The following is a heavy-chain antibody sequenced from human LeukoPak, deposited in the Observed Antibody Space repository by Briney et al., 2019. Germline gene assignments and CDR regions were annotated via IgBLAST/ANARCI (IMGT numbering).Heavy chain of an antibody. D-gene: IGHD1-14*01. CDR2: VSSSSSYI. Sequence: GSLRLSCAASGFTFSSYSMNWVRQAPGKGLEWVSSVSSSSSYIYYANSVKGRFTISRDNAKTSLYLQMNSLGVEGTAVYYCARWDRFHGVWGQGTLVTVSS. J-gene: IGHJ4*02. CDR1: GFTFSSYS. V-gene: IGHV3-21*01. CDR3: ARWDRFHGV.